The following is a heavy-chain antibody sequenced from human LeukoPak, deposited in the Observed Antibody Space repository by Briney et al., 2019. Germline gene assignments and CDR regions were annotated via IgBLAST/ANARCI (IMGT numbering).Heavy chain of an antibody. CDR3: ARGGVTTTFHFDY. V-gene: IGHV3-21*01. Sequence: GGSLRLSCAASGFTFSSYAMSWVRQAPGKGLEWVSSISSSSSYIDYADSVKGRFTISRDNAKNSLYLRLNSLRAEDTAVYYCARGGVTTTFHFDYWGQGALVTVSS. CDR1: GFTFSSYA. J-gene: IGHJ4*02. CDR2: ISSSSSYI. D-gene: IGHD2/OR15-2a*01.